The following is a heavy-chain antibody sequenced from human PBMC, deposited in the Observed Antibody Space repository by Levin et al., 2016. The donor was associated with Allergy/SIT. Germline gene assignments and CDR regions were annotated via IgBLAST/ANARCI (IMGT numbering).Heavy chain of an antibody. D-gene: IGHD3-22*01. CDR3: ASRYDSSGYWREAFDI. Sequence: WVRQAPGQRLEWMGWINAGNGNTKYSQKFQGRVTITRDTSASTAYMELSSLRSEDTAVYYCASRYDSSGYWREAFDIWGQGTMVTVSS. J-gene: IGHJ3*02. CDR2: INAGNGNT. V-gene: IGHV1-3*01.